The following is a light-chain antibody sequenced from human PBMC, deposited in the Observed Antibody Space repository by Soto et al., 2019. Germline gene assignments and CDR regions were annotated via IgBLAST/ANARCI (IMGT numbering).Light chain of an antibody. CDR2: GAS. CDR3: QQYNNWPPWT. J-gene: IGKJ1*01. CDR1: QSVSSN. Sequence: EIVWPQSPATLSVSPGERATLSCRASQSVSSNLAWYQQKPGQAPRLLIYGASTRATGIPARFSGSGSGTEFTLTISSLQSEDFAVYYCQQYNNWPPWTFGQGTKVDIK. V-gene: IGKV3-15*01.